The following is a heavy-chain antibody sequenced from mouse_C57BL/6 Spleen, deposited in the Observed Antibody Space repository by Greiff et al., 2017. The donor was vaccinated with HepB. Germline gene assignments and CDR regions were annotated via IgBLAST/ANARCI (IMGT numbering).Heavy chain of an antibody. CDR1: GFSLSTSGMG. D-gene: IGHD1-1*01. CDR2: IYWDDDK. Sequence: QVTLKESGPGLLQSSQTLSLTCSFSGFSLSTSGMGVSWIRQPSGKGLEWLAHIYWDDDKRYNPSLKSRLTISKDTSRNQVFLQITSVDTADTATYYCARRAGITTVVEEDYFDYWGQGTTLTVSS. CDR3: ARRAGITTVVEEDYFDY. V-gene: IGHV8-12*01. J-gene: IGHJ2*01.